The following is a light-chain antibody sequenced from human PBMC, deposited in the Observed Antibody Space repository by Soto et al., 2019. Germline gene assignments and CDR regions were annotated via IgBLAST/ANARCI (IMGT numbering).Light chain of an antibody. CDR2: GNT. J-gene: IGLJ2*01. CDR3: PPYDTGLSGPVV. Sequence: QSVLTQPPSLSGAPGQNIIISCTGGGSNIGAGFDVHWYQQLPGTAPKLLIYGNTNRPSGVPDRFSGSKSGTSASLVITGLQAEDEVDSYCPPYDTGLSGPVVFGGGTKLTVL. V-gene: IGLV1-40*01. CDR1: GSNIGAGFD.